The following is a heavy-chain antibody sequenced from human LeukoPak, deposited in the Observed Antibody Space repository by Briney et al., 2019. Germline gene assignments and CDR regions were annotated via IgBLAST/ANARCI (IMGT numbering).Heavy chain of an antibody. CDR3: AKLKSGLRSGFDY. D-gene: IGHD5-12*01. V-gene: IGHV3-23*01. CDR2: ISGSGGST. CDR1: GFTFSSYA. Sequence: GGCLRLSCAASGFTFSSYAMSWVRQAPGKGLEWFSAISGSGGSTYYADSVKGRFTISRDNSKNTLYLQMNSLRAEDTAVYYCAKLKSGLRSGFDYWGQGTLVTVSS. J-gene: IGHJ4*02.